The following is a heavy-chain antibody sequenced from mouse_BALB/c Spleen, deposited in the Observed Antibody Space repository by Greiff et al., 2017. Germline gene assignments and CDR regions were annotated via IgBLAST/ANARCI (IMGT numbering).Heavy chain of an antibody. J-gene: IGHJ3*01. D-gene: IGHD2-4*01. Sequence: VQLQQSAAELARPGASVKMSCKASGYTFTSYTMHWVKQRPGQGLEWIGYINPSSGYTEYNQKFKDKTTLTADKSSSTAYMQLSSLTSEDSAVYYCARSGLRPWFAYWGQGTLVTVSA. V-gene: IGHV1-4*02. CDR3: ARSGLRPWFAY. CDR1: GYTFTSYT. CDR2: INPSSGYT.